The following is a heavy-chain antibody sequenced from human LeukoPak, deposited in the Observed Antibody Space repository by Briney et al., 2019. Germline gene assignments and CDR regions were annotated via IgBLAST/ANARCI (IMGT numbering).Heavy chain of an antibody. Sequence: GESLKISCKGSGYSFTSYWIGWVRQMPGKGLEWMGIIYPGDSDTRYSPSFQGQVTISADKSISTAYLQWSSLKASDTAMYYCARLGHSSSWYYWFDPWGQGTLVTVSS. V-gene: IGHV5-51*01. CDR3: ARLGHSSSWYYWFDP. CDR1: GYSFTSYW. D-gene: IGHD6-13*01. J-gene: IGHJ5*02. CDR2: IYPGDSDT.